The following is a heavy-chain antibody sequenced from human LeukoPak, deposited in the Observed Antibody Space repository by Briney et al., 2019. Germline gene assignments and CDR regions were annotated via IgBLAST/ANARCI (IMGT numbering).Heavy chain of an antibody. CDR1: GYTFTDYY. J-gene: IGHJ6*02. CDR3: ASWSGSWYGGYYYYYGMDV. CDR2: INPNSGGT. Sequence: ASVTVSCKASGYTFTDYYMHWVRQAPGQGLEWMGWINPNSGGTNYAQKFQGRVTMTRDTSISTAYMELSRLRSDDTAVYYCASWSGSWYGGYYYYYGMDVWGQGTTVTVSS. V-gene: IGHV1-2*02. D-gene: IGHD6-13*01.